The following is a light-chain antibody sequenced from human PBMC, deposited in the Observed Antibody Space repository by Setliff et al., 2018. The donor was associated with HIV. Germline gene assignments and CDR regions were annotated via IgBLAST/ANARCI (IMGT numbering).Light chain of an antibody. CDR3: LLHYGGLXV. CDR2: NTN. CDR1: IGAVTTASY. V-gene: IGLV7-43*01. J-gene: IGLJ3*02. Sequence: QAVVTQEPSLTVSPGGTVTFTCASSIGAVTTASYPNWFQQKPGQPPRPLIYNTNNKNSWTPARFSGSLLGDKAALTLSAVLPEDESDYYCLLHYGGLXVFGGGTKGTVL.